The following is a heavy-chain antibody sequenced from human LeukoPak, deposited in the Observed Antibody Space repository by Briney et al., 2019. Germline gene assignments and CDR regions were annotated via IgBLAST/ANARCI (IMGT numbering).Heavy chain of an antibody. D-gene: IGHD6-19*01. V-gene: IGHV3-48*01. J-gene: IGHJ4*02. CDR3: VRDSTISGWYELDY. Sequence: GGSLRLSCAASGFTFSSYSMNWVRQAPGKGLEWLSHISSSSSTIYYADSVKGRFTIYRDNSKNTLYLQMNSLGAEDTAVYFCVRDSTISGWYELDYWGQGTLVTVSS. CDR1: GFTFSSYS. CDR2: ISSSSSTI.